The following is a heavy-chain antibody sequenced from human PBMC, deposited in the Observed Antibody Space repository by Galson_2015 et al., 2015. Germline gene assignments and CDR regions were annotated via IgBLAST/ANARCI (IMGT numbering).Heavy chain of an antibody. J-gene: IGHJ2*01. Sequence: SLRLSCAASGFTFSTYAMSWVRQAPGKGLEWVSATTASGRSTYYADSVKGRFTISRDNSKNTLYLQMNTLGAEDTAVYYCAKDLGYSSVTYFNAQEGFVDLSVRGPLVTVSS. CDR2: TTASGRST. D-gene: IGHD3-10*01. V-gene: IGHV3-23*01. CDR3: AKDLGYSSVTYFNAQEGFVDL. CDR1: GFTFSTYA.